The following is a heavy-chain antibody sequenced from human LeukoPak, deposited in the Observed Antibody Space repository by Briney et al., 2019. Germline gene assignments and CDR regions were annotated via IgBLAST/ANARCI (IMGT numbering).Heavy chain of an antibody. CDR2: IRFDGSYK. J-gene: IGHJ6*03. CDR1: GFTFSSYG. CDR3: AKDSDCTTTTCYDYYYYYMDV. V-gene: IGHV3-30*02. D-gene: IGHD2-2*01. Sequence: GGSLRLSCAASGFTFSSYGIRWVRQGPGKGLEWVAFIRFDGSYKYYADSVKGRFTISRDNSKNTLFLEMNSLRAEDTAVYYCAKDSDCTTTTCYDYYYYYMDVWGKGTTVTVSS.